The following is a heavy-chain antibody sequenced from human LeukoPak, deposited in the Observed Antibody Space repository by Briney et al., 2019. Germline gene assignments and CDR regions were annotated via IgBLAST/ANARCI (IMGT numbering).Heavy chain of an antibody. CDR3: ARGRQWLDY. J-gene: IGHJ4*02. CDR2: ISSSGSTI. CDR1: GFTFSSYE. V-gene: IGHV3-48*03. Sequence: SGGSLRLSCAASGFTFSSYEMNWVRQAPGKGLEWVSYISSSGSTIYYADSVKGRFTISRDNAKNSLYLQMNSLRAEDTAVYYCARGRQWLDYWGQGTLVTVSS. D-gene: IGHD6-19*01.